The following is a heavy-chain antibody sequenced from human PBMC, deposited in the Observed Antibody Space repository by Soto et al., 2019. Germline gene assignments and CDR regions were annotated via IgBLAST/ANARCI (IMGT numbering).Heavy chain of an antibody. Sequence: GGSLRLSCAASGFTFSSYSMNWVRQAPGKGLEWVSSISSSSSYIYYADSVKGRFTISRDNAKNSLYLQMNSLRAEDTAVYYCARDLAPYDFWSGRYYYYYYGMDVWGQGTTVTVSS. CDR1: GFTFSSYS. CDR3: ARDLAPYDFWSGRYYYYYYGMDV. D-gene: IGHD3-3*01. J-gene: IGHJ6*02. CDR2: ISSSSSYI. V-gene: IGHV3-21*01.